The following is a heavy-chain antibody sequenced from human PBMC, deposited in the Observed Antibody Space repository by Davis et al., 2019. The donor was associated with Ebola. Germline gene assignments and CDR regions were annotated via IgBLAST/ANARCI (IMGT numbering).Heavy chain of an antibody. CDR1: GFTFNTYA. Sequence: GGSLRLSCAASGFTFNTYAMSWVRQAPGKGLEWVSVIYSGGSTYYADSVKGRFTISRDNSKNTLYLQMNSLRAEDTAVYYCARDVRVVPAAIDYWGQGTLVTVSS. J-gene: IGHJ4*02. V-gene: IGHV3-53*01. CDR3: ARDVRVVPAAIDY. D-gene: IGHD2-2*01. CDR2: IYSGGST.